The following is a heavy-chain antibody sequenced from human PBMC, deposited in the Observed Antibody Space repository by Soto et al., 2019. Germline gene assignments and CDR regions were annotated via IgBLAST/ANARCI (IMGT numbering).Heavy chain of an antibody. CDR2: INHSGST. CDR3: ARVMITFGGVPGYFDY. J-gene: IGHJ4*02. CDR1: GGSFSGYY. V-gene: IGHV4-34*01. Sequence: SETLSLTCAVYGGSFSGYYWSWIRQPPGKGLEWIGEINHSGSTNYNPSLKSRVTISVDTSKNQFSLKLSSVTAADTAVYYCARVMITFGGVPGYFDYWGQGTLVTVSS. D-gene: IGHD3-16*01.